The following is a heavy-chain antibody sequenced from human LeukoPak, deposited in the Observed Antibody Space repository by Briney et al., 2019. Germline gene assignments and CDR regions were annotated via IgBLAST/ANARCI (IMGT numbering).Heavy chain of an antibody. Sequence: QPGGSLRLSCAASGFTFSSYSMNWVRQAPGKGLEWVSYIRSSSSTIYYADSVKGRFTISRDNAKNSLPLQMNSLRVEDTAVYYCAKSKRFSGTYSFDYWGQGTLVTVSS. CDR1: GFTFSSYS. J-gene: IGHJ4*02. CDR2: IRSSSSTI. D-gene: IGHD3-10*01. V-gene: IGHV3-48*01. CDR3: AKSKRFSGTYSFDY.